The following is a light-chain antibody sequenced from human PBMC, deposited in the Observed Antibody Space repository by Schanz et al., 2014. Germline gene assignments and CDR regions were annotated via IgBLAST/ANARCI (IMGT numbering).Light chain of an antibody. V-gene: IGKV3-15*01. Sequence: EIVLTQSPGTLSLSPGERATLSCKASQSISGYDLAWYQQKPGQAPRLLIYGASTRATGIPARFSGGGSGTEFTLTISSLQSEDFGVYYCQQYNNWPPLYTFGQGTKLEIK. CDR3: QQYNNWPPLYT. J-gene: IGKJ2*01. CDR1: QSISGY. CDR2: GAS.